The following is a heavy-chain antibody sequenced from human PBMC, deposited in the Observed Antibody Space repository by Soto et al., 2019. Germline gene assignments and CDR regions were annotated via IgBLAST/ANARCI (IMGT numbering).Heavy chain of an antibody. V-gene: IGHV1-69*13. Sequence: ASVKVSCKASGGTFSSYAISWVRQAPGQGLEWMGGIIPIFGTANYAQKFQGRVTITADESTSTAYMELSSLRSEDTAVYYCARTQAPQPDYDILTGYYPFDYWGQGTLVTVSS. CDR1: GGTFSSYA. CDR2: IIPIFGTA. J-gene: IGHJ4*02. D-gene: IGHD3-9*01. CDR3: ARTQAPQPDYDILTGYYPFDY.